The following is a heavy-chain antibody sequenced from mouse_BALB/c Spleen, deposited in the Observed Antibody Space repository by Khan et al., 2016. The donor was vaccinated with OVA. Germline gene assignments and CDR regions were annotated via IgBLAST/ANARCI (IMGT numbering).Heavy chain of an antibody. D-gene: IGHD1-1*01. J-gene: IGHJ3*01. CDR3: DPVGSYYVSFGY. V-gene: IGHV1S136*01. CDR2: IYPFNDAT. Sequence: VQLKESGPEVVKPGASVKMSCKASGYTFTSYVMHWVKQKPGQGLEWIGYIYPFNDATKFNEKFNGKATLTSDKSSSTAYMELSSLTSEDSAVYYCDPVGSYYVSFGYWGQGTLVTVSA. CDR1: GYTFTSYV.